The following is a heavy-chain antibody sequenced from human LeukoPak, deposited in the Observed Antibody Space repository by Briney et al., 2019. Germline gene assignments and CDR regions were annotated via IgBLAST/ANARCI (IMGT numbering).Heavy chain of an antibody. CDR3: ARAGYGDYGGFDP. CDR1: GGSISSSSYY. Sequence: SETLSLTCTVSGGSISSSSYYWGWIRQPPGKGLEWIGSIYYSGSTYYNSSLKSRVTISVDTSKNQFSLKLSSVTAADTAVYYCARAGYGDYGGFDPWGQGTLVTVSS. CDR2: IYYSGST. J-gene: IGHJ5*02. D-gene: IGHD4-17*01. V-gene: IGHV4-39*07.